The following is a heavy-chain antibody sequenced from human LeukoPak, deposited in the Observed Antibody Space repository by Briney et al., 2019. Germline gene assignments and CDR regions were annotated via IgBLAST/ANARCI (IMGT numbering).Heavy chain of an antibody. D-gene: IGHD6-13*01. Sequence: PSETLSLTCAVYGGSFSGYYWSWIRQPPEKGLEWIGEINHSGSTNYNPSLKSRVTISVDTSKNQFSLKLSSVTAADTAVYYCARAPARIAAAGYWGQGTLVTVSS. J-gene: IGHJ4*02. CDR2: INHSGST. V-gene: IGHV4-34*01. CDR1: GGSFSGYY. CDR3: ARAPARIAAAGY.